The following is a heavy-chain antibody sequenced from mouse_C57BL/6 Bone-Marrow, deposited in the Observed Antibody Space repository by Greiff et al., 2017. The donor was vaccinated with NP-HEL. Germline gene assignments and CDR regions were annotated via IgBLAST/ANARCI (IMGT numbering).Heavy chain of an antibody. CDR2: IDPSDSET. CDR1: GYTFTSYW. Sequence: QVQLQQPGAELVKPGASVKVSCKASGYTFTSYWMHWVKQRPGQGLEWIGNIDPSDSETHYNQKFKDKATLTVDKSSSTAYMQLSSLTSEDSAVYYCASGFAYWGQGTLVTVSA. CDR3: ASGFAY. V-gene: IGHV1-74*01. J-gene: IGHJ3*01.